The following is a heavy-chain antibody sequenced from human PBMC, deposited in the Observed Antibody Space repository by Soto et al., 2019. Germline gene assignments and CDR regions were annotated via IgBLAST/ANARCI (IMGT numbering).Heavy chain of an antibody. CDR3: ASTPPPDTDHYYFDY. D-gene: IGHD5-18*01. CDR2: INPNSGGT. CDR1: GYTFTGYY. J-gene: IGHJ4*02. V-gene: IGHV1-2*02. Sequence: ASVKVSCKASGYTFTGYYMHWVRQAPGQGLEWMGWINPNSGGTNYAQKFQGRVTMTRDTSISTAYMELSRLRSDDTAGYYCASTPPPDTDHYYFDYWGQIPLVTLST.